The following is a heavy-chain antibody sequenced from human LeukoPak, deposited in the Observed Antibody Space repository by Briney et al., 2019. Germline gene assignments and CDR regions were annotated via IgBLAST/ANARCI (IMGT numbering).Heavy chain of an antibody. CDR2: INPNSVGT. J-gene: IGHJ4*02. CDR1: GYTFTGYY. Sequence: GASVKVSCKASGYTFTGYYIHWVRQAPGQGLEWMGWINPNSVGTKYAQKFQGRITMTRDTSISTAYMELSRLRSDDTAVYYCARDQHYYYDSSGYSDYWGQGTLVTVSS. V-gene: IGHV1-2*02. CDR3: ARDQHYYYDSSGYSDY. D-gene: IGHD3-22*01.